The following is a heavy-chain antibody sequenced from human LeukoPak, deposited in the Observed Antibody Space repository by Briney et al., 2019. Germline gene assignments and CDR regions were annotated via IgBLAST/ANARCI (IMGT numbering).Heavy chain of an antibody. D-gene: IGHD3-10*01. CDR2: INHSGST. J-gene: IGHJ5*02. CDR3: ARGYLLMVRGFIISYNWFDP. CDR1: GGSFSGYY. V-gene: IGHV4-34*01. Sequence: SETLSLTCAVYGGSFSGYYWSWIRQPPGKGLEWIGEINHSGSTNYNPSLKSRVTISVDTSKNQFSLKLSSVTAADTAVYYCARGYLLMVRGFIISYNWFDPWGQGTLVTVSS.